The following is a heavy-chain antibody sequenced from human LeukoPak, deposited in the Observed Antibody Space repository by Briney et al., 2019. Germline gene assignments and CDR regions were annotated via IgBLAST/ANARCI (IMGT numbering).Heavy chain of an antibody. CDR3: ARLSSSWYPQQYWFDP. CDR2: INTNTGNP. Sequence: ASVKVSCKASGYTFTSYAMNWVRQAPGQGLEWMGWINTNTGNPTYAQGFTGRFVFSLDTSVSTAYLQISSLKAEDTAVYYCARLSSSWYPQQYWFDPWGQGTLVTVSS. D-gene: IGHD6-13*01. V-gene: IGHV7-4-1*02. J-gene: IGHJ5*02. CDR1: GYTFTSYA.